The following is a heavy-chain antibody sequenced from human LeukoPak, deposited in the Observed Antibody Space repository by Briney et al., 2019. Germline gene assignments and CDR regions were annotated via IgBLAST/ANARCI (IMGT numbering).Heavy chain of an antibody. D-gene: IGHD3-9*01. CDR3: ARLRYYDILTGYLYYFDY. V-gene: IGHV4-4*02. J-gene: IGHJ4*02. Sequence: PSETLSLTCAVSGGSISSSNWWSWVRQPPGKGLEWIGEIDHSGSTNYNPSLKSRVTISLDKSKNQFSLKMSSVTAADTAVYYCARLRYYDILTGYLYYFDYWGQGTLVTVSS. CDR2: IDHSGST. CDR1: GGSISSSNW.